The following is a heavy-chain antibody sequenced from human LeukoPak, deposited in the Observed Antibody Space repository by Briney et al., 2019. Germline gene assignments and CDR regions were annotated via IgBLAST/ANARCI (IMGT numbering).Heavy chain of an antibody. D-gene: IGHD2-2*01. Sequence: ASVKVSCKASGYTFTDYYMHWVRQAPGQGFEWMGWINPNDGDTNYAQKFQGRVTMTRDTSISTAHMEVSRLRSDDTAVYYCARANILVCSSSTCLFDYWGQGTLVTVSS. CDR1: GYTFTDYY. CDR2: INPNDGDT. J-gene: IGHJ4*02. V-gene: IGHV1-2*02. CDR3: ARANILVCSSSTCLFDY.